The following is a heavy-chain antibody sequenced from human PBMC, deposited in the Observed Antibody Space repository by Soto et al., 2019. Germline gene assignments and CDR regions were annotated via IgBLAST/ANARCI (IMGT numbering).Heavy chain of an antibody. CDR3: ARVITMVRGYYYYGMDV. D-gene: IGHD3-10*01. J-gene: IGHJ6*02. CDR2: IIPIFGTA. CDR1: GGTFSSYA. Sequence: SVKVSCKASGGTFSSYAISWVRQAPGQGLEWMGGIIPIFGTANYAQKFQGRVTITADESTSTAYMELSSLRSEDTAVYYCARVITMVRGYYYYGMDVWGQGTTVTVSS. V-gene: IGHV1-69*13.